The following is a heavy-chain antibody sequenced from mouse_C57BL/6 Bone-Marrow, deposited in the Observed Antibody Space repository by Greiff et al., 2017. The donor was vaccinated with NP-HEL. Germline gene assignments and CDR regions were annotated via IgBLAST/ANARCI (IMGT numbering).Heavy chain of an antibody. V-gene: IGHV2-2*01. Sequence: QVQLKESGPGLVQPSQSLSITCTVSGFSLTSYGVHWVRQSPGKGLEWLGVIWSGGSTDYNAAFISRLSISKDNSKSQVFFKMNSLQADDTAIYYCARNRYYGSSPAWFAYWGQGTLVTVSA. J-gene: IGHJ3*01. CDR2: IWSGGST. CDR1: GFSLTSYG. D-gene: IGHD1-1*01. CDR3: ARNRYYGSSPAWFAY.